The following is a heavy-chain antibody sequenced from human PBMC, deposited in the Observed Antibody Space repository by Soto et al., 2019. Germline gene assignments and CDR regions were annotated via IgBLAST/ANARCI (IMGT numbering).Heavy chain of an antibody. Sequence: QVQLQESGPGLVKPSETLSLTCTVSSGFISNYYWSWIRQPPGKGLEWIGYIHYSGSTNYNPSLKSRVTRSIDTSKNQFSLKLSSVSAADTAVYYCARSTGITFLLDYWGQGTLVTVSS. CDR1: SGFISNYY. CDR3: ARSTGITFLLDY. J-gene: IGHJ4*02. V-gene: IGHV4-59*01. D-gene: IGHD3-16*01. CDR2: IHYSGST.